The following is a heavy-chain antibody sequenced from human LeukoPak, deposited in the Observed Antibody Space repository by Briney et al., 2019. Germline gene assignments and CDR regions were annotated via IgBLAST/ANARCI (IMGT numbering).Heavy chain of an antibody. CDR3: AKSAHYRYCSGGSCLQIDY. CDR1: GFTFSSYG. V-gene: IGHV3-30*02. Sequence: GGSLRLSCAASGFTFSSYGMHWVRQAPGKGLEWVAFIRYDGSNKYYADSVKGRFTISRDNSKNTLYLQMNSLRAEDTAVYYCAKSAHYRYCSGGSCLQIDYWGQGTLVTVSS. J-gene: IGHJ4*02. D-gene: IGHD2-15*01. CDR2: IRYDGSNK.